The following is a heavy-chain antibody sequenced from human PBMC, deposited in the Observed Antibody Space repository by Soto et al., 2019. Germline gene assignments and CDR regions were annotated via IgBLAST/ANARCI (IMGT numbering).Heavy chain of an antibody. CDR1: GGSISSGGYY. V-gene: IGHV4-31*03. Sequence: PSETLSLTCTVSGGSISSGGYYWSWIRQHPGKGLEWIGYIYYSGSTYYNPSLKSRVTISVDTSKNQFSLKLSSVTAADTAVYYCARVVTTAQNWFDPWGQGTLVTVSS. CDR3: ARVVTTAQNWFDP. CDR2: IYYSGST. J-gene: IGHJ5*02. D-gene: IGHD4-4*01.